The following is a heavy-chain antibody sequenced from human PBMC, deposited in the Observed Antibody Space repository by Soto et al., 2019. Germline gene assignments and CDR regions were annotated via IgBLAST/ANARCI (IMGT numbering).Heavy chain of an antibody. CDR3: AHSLDDYDFWSGYYGGMSYFDY. CDR2: IYWDDDK. Sequence: ITLKESGPTLVKPTQTLTLTCTFSGFSLSTSGVGVGWIRQPPGKALEWLALIYWDDDKRYSPSLKSRLTITKDTSKNQVVLTMTNMDPVDTATYYCAHSLDDYDFWSGYYGGMSYFDYWGQGTLVTVSS. J-gene: IGHJ4*02. CDR1: GFSLSTSGVG. D-gene: IGHD3-3*01. V-gene: IGHV2-5*02.